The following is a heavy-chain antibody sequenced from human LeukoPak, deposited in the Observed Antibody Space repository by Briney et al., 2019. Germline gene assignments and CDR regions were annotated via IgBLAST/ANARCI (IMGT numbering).Heavy chain of an antibody. Sequence: GGSLRLSCAASGFTVSSNYMSWVRQAPGKGLEWVSVIYSGGSTYYADSVKGRFTISRDNSKNTLYLQMNSLRAEDTAVYYRARGLARGSSPYDYWGQGTPVTVSS. CDR3: ARGLARGSSPYDY. CDR1: GFTVSSNY. J-gene: IGHJ4*02. CDR2: IYSGGST. D-gene: IGHD6-6*01. V-gene: IGHV3-53*01.